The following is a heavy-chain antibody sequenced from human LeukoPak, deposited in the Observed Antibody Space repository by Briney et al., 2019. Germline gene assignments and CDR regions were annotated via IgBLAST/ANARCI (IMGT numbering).Heavy chain of an antibody. V-gene: IGHV3-7*04. CDR2: IKQDGSKK. CDR3: TRVGYIDEGIDY. J-gene: IGHJ4*02. D-gene: IGHD5-24*01. CDR1: GFTFSSYA. Sequence: GGSLRLSCAASGFTFSSYAMHWVRQAPGKGLEWVANIKQDGSKKSYVDSVKGRFTISRDNAKNSLYLQMNSLRAEDTAIYYCTRVGYIDEGIDYWGQGTLVTVSS.